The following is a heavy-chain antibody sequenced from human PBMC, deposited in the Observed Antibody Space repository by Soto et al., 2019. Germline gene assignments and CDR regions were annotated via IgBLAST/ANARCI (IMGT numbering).Heavy chain of an antibody. V-gene: IGHV4-30-2*06. CDR1: GGSLTIGVYS. J-gene: IGHJ3*01. CDR3: ARRGGVESPLHI. CDR2: IYPSGGT. D-gene: IGHD3-16*01. Sequence: SETLSLTCVVSGGSLTIGVYSWSWIRPSPGKGLEWIGYIYPSGGTFYNASLKSRISMSLDMSKDQFSLRLTSLTAADTAVYYCARRGGVESPLHIRGQGKMVTVSS.